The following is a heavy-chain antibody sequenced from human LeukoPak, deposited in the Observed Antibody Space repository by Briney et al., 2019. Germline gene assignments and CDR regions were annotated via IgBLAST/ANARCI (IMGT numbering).Heavy chain of an antibody. Sequence: PGGSLRLSCAASGFTFSSYAMSWVRQAPGKGLEWVSAISGSGGSTYYADSVKGRFTISRDNSKNTLYLQMNSLRAEDTAVYYCAKSLDMRPNKSTNGPEYFQHWGQGTLVTVSS. CDR3: AKSLDMRPNKSTNGPEYFQH. J-gene: IGHJ1*01. V-gene: IGHV3-23*01. CDR2: ISGSGGST. CDR1: GFTFSSYA. D-gene: IGHD3-9*01.